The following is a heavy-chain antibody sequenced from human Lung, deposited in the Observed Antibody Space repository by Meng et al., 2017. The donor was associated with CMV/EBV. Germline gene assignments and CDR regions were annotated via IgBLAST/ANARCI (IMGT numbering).Heavy chain of an antibody. CDR3: ARGLERGRFLEWLSSFDS. J-gene: IGHJ4*02. V-gene: IGHV3-30-3*01. CDR1: GFTFSSYA. Sequence: GGSLRLXXEVSGFTFSSYAMHWVRQAPGKGLEWVAVISYDGSNKYYADSVKGRFTISRDNSKNTLYLQMNSLRAEDTAVYYCARGLERGRFLEWLSSFDSWGQGXLVTVSS. CDR2: ISYDGSNK. D-gene: IGHD3-3*01.